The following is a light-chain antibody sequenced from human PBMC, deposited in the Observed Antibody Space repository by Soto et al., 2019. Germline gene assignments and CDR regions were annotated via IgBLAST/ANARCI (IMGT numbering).Light chain of an antibody. J-gene: IGLJ1*01. CDR2: DVS. Sequence: SVLTQPASVSGSPGQSITISCTGTSSDVGGYNYVSWYQQHPGKAPKLMIYDVSYRPSGVSNRFSGSKSGNTASLTISGLQAEDEADYYCSSYTSSSTPDFGTGTKLTVL. V-gene: IGLV2-14*01. CDR1: SSDVGGYNY. CDR3: SSYTSSSTPD.